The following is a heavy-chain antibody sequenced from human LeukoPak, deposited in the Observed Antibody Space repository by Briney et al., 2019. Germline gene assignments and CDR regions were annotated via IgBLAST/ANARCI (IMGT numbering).Heavy chain of an antibody. CDR1: GFTFSNYA. CDR2: ISGSASST. J-gene: IGHJ4*02. CDR3: AKDPRITIFGVVTMYYFDY. D-gene: IGHD3-3*01. Sequence: GGSLRLSCAASGFTFSNYAMSWVRQAPGKGLEWVSAISGSASSTYYADSVKGRFTISRDNSKNTLYLQMNSLRAEDTAVYYCAKDPRITIFGVVTMYYFDYWGQGTLVTVSS. V-gene: IGHV3-23*01.